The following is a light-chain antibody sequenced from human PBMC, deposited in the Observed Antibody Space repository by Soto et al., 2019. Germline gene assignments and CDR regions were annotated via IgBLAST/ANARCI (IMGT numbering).Light chain of an antibody. J-gene: IGKJ1*01. CDR1: QGIGNY. CDR2: GAS. V-gene: IGKV1-27*01. CDR3: QKYDTVPWT. Sequence: DIQMTQSPSSLPASVGDRVTITCRASQGIGNYLVWYQQKPGKAPRLLIYGASILQSGVPSRFSGSGSGTYFSLTISSLQPEDAATYYCQKYDTVPWTFGQGTKVEI.